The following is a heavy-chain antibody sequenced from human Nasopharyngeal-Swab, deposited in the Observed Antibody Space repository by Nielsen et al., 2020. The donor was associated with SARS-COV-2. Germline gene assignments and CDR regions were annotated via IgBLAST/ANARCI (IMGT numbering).Heavy chain of an antibody. V-gene: IGHV3-9*01. J-gene: IGHJ4*02. CDR2: ISWNSGSV. Sequence: GGSLRLSCVASGFTFDDYAMHWVRQAPGKGLEWVSGISWNSGSVGYADSVKGRFIMSRDNAKNSLYLQMNSLRSEDTALYYCGKAPLGGYSSSPDYWGQGTLVTVSS. CDR3: GKAPLGGYSSSPDY. D-gene: IGHD6-6*01. CDR1: GFTFDDYA.